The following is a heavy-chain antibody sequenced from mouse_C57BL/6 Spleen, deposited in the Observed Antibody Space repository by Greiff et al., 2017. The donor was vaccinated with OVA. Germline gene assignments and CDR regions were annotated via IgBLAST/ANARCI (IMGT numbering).Heavy chain of an antibody. V-gene: IGHV1-80*01. CDR2: IYPGDGDT. CDR3: ASLYLYAY. J-gene: IGHJ3*01. CDR1: GYAFSSYW. D-gene: IGHD5-5*01. Sequence: VQVVESGAELVKPGASVKISCTASGYAFSSYWMNWVKQRPGKGLEWIGQIYPGDGDTNYNGTFKGKVTLTADKSSSTAFMQLSSLTSEDTAVYFCASLYLYAYWGQGTLVTVSA.